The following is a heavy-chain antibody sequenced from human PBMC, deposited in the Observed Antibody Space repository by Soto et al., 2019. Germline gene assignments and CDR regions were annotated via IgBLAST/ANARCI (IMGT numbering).Heavy chain of an antibody. CDR3: ARVRFFPVSFDP. J-gene: IGHJ5*02. CDR2: INHSGST. D-gene: IGHD3-3*01. CDR1: GGSFSGYY. Sequence: SETLSLTCAVYGGSFSGYYWSWIRQPPGKGLEWIGEINHSGSTNYNPSLKSRVTISVDTSKNQFSLKLSSVTAADAAVYYCARVRFFPVSFDPWGQGTLVTVSS. V-gene: IGHV4-34*01.